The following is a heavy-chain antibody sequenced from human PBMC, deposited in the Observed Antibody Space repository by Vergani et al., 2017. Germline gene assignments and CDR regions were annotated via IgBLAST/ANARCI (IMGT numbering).Heavy chain of an antibody. Sequence: QVQLVESGGGLVKPGGSLRLSCAASGFTFSDHYMSWIRQAPGKGLEWVSYISISGSTIYYADSVKGRFTISRGNAKNSLYLQMNSLRAEDTTVYYCAEDVDYYGWGSCYNFDCWEGGTLAVVSS. D-gene: IGHD3-10*01. CDR1: GFTFSDHY. CDR3: AEDVDYYGWGSCYNFDC. J-gene: IGHJ4*02. V-gene: IGHV3-11*04. CDR2: ISISGSTI.